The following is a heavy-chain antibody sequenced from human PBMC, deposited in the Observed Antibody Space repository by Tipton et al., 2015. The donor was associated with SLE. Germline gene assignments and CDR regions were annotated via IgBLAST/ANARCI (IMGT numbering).Heavy chain of an antibody. J-gene: IGHJ4*02. CDR2: IYYSGST. V-gene: IGHV4-59*11. Sequence: TLSLTCTVSGGSISSHYWSWIRQPPGKGLEWIGYIYYSGSTNYNPSLKSRVTISVDTSKNQFSLKLSSVTAADTAVYYCARDPGSSGSFDYWGQGTLVTVSS. CDR1: GGSISSHY. D-gene: IGHD6-13*01. CDR3: ARDPGSSGSFDY.